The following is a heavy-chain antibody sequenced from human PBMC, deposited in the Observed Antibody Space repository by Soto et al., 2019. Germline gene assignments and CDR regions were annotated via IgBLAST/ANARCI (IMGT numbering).Heavy chain of an antibody. CDR3: AGGGVRGVITRTRDYYGMDV. V-gene: IGHV5-51*01. D-gene: IGHD3-10*01. J-gene: IGHJ6*02. Sequence: LNISCKGSGYSFTSYWIGWVRQMPGKGLEWMGIIYPGDSDTRYSPSFQGQVTISADKSISTAYLQWSSLKASDTAMYYCAGGGVRGVITRTRDYYGMDVWGQGTTVTVSS. CDR2: IYPGDSDT. CDR1: GYSFTSYW.